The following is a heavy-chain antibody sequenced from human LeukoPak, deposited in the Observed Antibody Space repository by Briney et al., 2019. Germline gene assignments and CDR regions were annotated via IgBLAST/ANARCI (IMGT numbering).Heavy chain of an antibody. CDR1: GGSISSGDYY. V-gene: IGHV4-30-4*01. CDR2: IYYSGST. Sequence: SETLSLTCTVSGGSISSGDYYWSWIRQPPGKGLEWIGYIYYSGSTYYNPSLKSRVTISVDTSKNQFSLKLSSVTAADTAVYYCARDPLVRGVIGYWGQGTLVTVSS. J-gene: IGHJ4*02. D-gene: IGHD3-10*01. CDR3: ARDPLVRGVIGY.